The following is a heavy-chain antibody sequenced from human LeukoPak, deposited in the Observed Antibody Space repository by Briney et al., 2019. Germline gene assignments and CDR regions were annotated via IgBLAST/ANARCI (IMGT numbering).Heavy chain of an antibody. CDR3: ARVSVAATPFDY. CDR2: INPNSGGT. D-gene: IGHD2-15*01. Sequence: ASVTVSCKASGYTFTGYYMHWVRQAPGQGLEWMGWINPNSGGTNYAQKFQGRVTMTRDTSISTAYMELSRLRSDDTAVYYCARVSVAATPFDYWGQGTLVTVSS. J-gene: IGHJ4*02. CDR1: GYTFTGYY. V-gene: IGHV1-2*02.